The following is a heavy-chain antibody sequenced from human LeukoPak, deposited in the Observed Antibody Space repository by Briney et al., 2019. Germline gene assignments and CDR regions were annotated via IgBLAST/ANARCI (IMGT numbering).Heavy chain of an antibody. CDR3: ARALPSYYGSGSPDDY. Sequence: GASVKVSCKASGYTFTSYDINWVRQATGQGLEWMGWMNPNSGKTGYAQKFQGRVTMTRNTSISTAYMELSSLRSEDTAVYYCARALPSYYGSGSPDDYWGQGTLVTVSS. D-gene: IGHD3-10*01. V-gene: IGHV1-8*01. J-gene: IGHJ4*02. CDR1: GYTFTSYD. CDR2: MNPNSGKT.